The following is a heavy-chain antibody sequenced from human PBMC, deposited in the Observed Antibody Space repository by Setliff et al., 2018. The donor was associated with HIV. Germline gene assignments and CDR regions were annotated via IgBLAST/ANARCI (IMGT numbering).Heavy chain of an antibody. CDR1: GHTFTNVD. CDR2: MNPNTGAS. Sequence: GASVKVSCKASGHTFTNVDIHWLRRATGQGLEWMGWMNPNTGASGYALKFQARVTMTRDTSISTANMELSSLTSEDTAVYYCARGKGVGGVVITGGLDVWGKGTTVTVSS. D-gene: IGHD3-10*01. CDR3: ARGKGVGGVVITGGLDV. V-gene: IGHV1-8*01. J-gene: IGHJ6*04.